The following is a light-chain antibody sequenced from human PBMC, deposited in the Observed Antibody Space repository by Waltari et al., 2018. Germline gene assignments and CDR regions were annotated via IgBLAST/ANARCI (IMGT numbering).Light chain of an antibody. V-gene: IGLV2-23*02. Sequence: QSALTQPASVSGSPGQSIPISCTGTSSDVGSYNLVSWYQHHPGKAPKLMIYEVSKRPSGVSNRFSGSKSGNTASLTISGLQAEDEADYYCCSYAGSSTLVFGGGTKLTVL. J-gene: IGLJ2*01. CDR3: CSYAGSSTLV. CDR1: SSDVGSYNL. CDR2: EVS.